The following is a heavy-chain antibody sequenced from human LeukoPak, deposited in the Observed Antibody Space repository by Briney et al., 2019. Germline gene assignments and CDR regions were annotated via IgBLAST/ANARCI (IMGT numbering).Heavy chain of an antibody. CDR2: ISDGGRPL. CDR3: ARRYCTPSSCYSDY. J-gene: IGHJ4*02. V-gene: IGHV3-11*01. Sequence: GGSLRLSCAASGFIFSDYYMGWIRQAPGKGLEWVSFISDGGRPLHYADSVKGRFTISRDNAKNSLYLQMNSLRDEDTAVYFCARRYCTPSSCYSDYWGQGALVTVSS. D-gene: IGHD2-8*01. CDR1: GFIFSDYY.